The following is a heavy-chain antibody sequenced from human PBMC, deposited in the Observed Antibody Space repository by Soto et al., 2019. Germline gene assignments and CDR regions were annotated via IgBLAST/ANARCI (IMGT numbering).Heavy chain of an antibody. D-gene: IGHD3-10*01. Sequence: PSETLSLTCTVSGGSISSGGYYWSWIRQHPGKGLEWIGYIYYSGSTYYNPSLKSRVTISVDTSKNQFSLKLSSVTAADTAVYYCASTEGSGSLGDYYYYYMDVWGKGTTVTVSS. CDR2: IYYSGST. CDR1: GGSISSGGYY. CDR3: ASTEGSGSLGDYYYYYMDV. V-gene: IGHV4-31*03. J-gene: IGHJ6*03.